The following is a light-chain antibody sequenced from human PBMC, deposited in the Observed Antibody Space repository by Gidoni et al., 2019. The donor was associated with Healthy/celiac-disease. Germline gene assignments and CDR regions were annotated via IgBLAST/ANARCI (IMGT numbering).Light chain of an antibody. CDR3: QQYGSSPPYT. Sequence: EIVLTQSPCTLSLYPGERATLSCSASQSVSSSYLACYQQKPGQAPRLLIYGASSRATGIPDRFSGSGFGTDFTLTISRLEPEDFAVYYCQQYGSSPPYTFGQGTKLEIK. J-gene: IGKJ2*01. CDR1: QSVSSSY. CDR2: GAS. V-gene: IGKV3-20*01.